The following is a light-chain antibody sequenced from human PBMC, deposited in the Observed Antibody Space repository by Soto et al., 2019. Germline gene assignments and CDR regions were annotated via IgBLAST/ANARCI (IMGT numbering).Light chain of an antibody. CDR1: QSVSSY. Sequence: EIVLTQSPPTLSLAPGERATLSCRASQSVSSYLAWYQQNPGQAARLLIYDASNRATGIPARFSGSGSGTDFTLTISSLEPEDFAVYYCQQRSNWPPITFGQGTRLEIK. V-gene: IGKV3-11*01. J-gene: IGKJ5*01. CDR2: DAS. CDR3: QQRSNWPPIT.